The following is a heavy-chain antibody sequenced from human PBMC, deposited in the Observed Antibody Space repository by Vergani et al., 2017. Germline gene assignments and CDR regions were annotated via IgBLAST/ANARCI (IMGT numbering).Heavy chain of an antibody. D-gene: IGHD1-7*01. CDR2: ISYDGSNK. J-gene: IGHJ6*02. CDR3: TRNGITGTTHDYYYYGMDV. V-gene: IGHV3-30*03. CDR1: GFTFSSYA. Sequence: VQLLESGGGLVQPGGSLRLSCAASGFTFSSYAMSWVRQAPGKGLEWVAVISYDGSNKYYADSVKGRFTISRDNSKNTLYLQMNSLRAEDTAVYYCTRNGITGTTHDYYYYGMDVWGQGTTVTVSS.